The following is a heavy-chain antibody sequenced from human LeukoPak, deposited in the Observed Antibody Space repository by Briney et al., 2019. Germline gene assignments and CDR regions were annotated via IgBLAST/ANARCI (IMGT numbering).Heavy chain of an antibody. CDR2: ISGSGGSI. D-gene: IGHD6-19*01. CDR3: AKVRSGGWYYFDY. Sequence: AGGSLRLSCAASGFTFSSYAMSWVRQAPGKGLEWVSAISGSGGSIYYADSVKGRFTISRDNSKNTLYLQMNSLRAEDTAVYYCAKVRSGGWYYFDYWGQGTLVTVSS. V-gene: IGHV3-23*01. J-gene: IGHJ4*02. CDR1: GFTFSSYA.